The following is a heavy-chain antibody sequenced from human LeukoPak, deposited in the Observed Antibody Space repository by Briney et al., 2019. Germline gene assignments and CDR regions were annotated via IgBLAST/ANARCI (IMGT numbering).Heavy chain of an antibody. CDR2: ISYDGSNK. Sequence: GGSLRLSCAASGFTFSSYAMHWVRQAPGKGLEWVAVISYDGSNKYYADSVKGRFTISRDNSKNTLYLQMNSLRAEDTAVYYCARRQYYYGSGSYYNQYYYYGIDVWGQGTTVTVSS. D-gene: IGHD3-10*01. CDR1: GFTFSSYA. V-gene: IGHV3-30-3*01. J-gene: IGHJ6*02. CDR3: ARRQYYYGSGSYYNQYYYYGIDV.